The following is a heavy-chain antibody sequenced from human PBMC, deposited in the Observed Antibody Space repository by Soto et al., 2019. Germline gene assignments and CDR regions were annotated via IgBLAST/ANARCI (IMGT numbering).Heavy chain of an antibody. CDR3: ARSPWRTEGTSFDC. D-gene: IGHD3-3*01. V-gene: IGHV1-69*02. J-gene: IGHJ4*02. CDR1: GVTFSTSS. Sequence: QVQLVQSGAEVKKPGSSVKVSCKASGVTFSTSSISWVRQAPGQGLEWMGRVIPVLGIANYAQQFQGRVTXTAAKATSTAYMALPGLSSDDTAVFYCARSPWRTEGTSFDCWGQGTLVTVSS. CDR2: VIPVLGIA.